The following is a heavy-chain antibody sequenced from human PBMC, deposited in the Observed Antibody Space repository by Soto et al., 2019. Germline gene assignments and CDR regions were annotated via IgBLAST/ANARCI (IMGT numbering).Heavy chain of an antibody. CDR1: GFTFSSYG. D-gene: IGHD4-17*01. V-gene: IGHV3-30*18. CDR3: AKDQSDYGVFDY. J-gene: IGHJ4*02. Sequence: LRLSCAASGFTFSSYGMHWVRQAPGKGLEWVAVISYDGSNKYYADSVKGRFTISRDNSKNTLYLQMNSLRAEDTAVYYCAKDQSDYGVFDYWGQGTPVTVSS. CDR2: ISYDGSNK.